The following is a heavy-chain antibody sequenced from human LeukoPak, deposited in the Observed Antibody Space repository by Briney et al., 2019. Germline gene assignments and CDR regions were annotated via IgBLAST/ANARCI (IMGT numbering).Heavy chain of an antibody. CDR2: ISAYNGNT. Sequence: GASVKVSCKASGYTFTSYGISWVRQAPGQGLEWMGWISAYNGNTNYAQKLQGRVTITADESTSTAYMELSSLRSEDTAVYYCARDVRYFDWSPYSGWFDPWGQGTLVTVSS. J-gene: IGHJ5*02. CDR3: ARDVRYFDWSPYSGWFDP. V-gene: IGHV1-18*01. D-gene: IGHD3-9*01. CDR1: GYTFTSYG.